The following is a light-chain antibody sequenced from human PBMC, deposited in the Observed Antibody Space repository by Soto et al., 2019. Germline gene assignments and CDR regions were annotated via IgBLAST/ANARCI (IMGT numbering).Light chain of an antibody. V-gene: IGLV1-44*01. J-gene: IGLJ3*02. Sequence: LTQPPSASGTPGQRVTISCSGSSSNIGSNTVNWYQQLPGTAPKLLIYGTSNRPSGVPDRFSGSKSGTSASLAITGLQAEDEAHYFCQSYDFTLGAFWVFGGGTKLTVL. CDR3: QSYDFTLGAFWV. CDR2: GTS. CDR1: SSNIGSNT.